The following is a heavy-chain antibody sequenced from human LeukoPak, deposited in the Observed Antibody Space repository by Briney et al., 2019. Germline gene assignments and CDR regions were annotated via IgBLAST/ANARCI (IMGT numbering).Heavy chain of an antibody. CDR1: GFTFSSYA. Sequence: GGSLRLSCAASGFTFSSYAMSWVRQAPGKGLEWVSAISGSGGSTYYADSVKGRSTISRDNSKNTLYLQMNSLRAEDTAVYYCAKETSGTTYYYYGMDVWGQGTTVTVSS. J-gene: IGHJ6*02. CDR3: AKETSGTTYYYYGMDV. CDR2: ISGSGGST. D-gene: IGHD1-7*01. V-gene: IGHV3-23*01.